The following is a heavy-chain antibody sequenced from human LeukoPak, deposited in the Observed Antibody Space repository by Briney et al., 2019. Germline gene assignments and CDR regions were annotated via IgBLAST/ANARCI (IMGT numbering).Heavy chain of an antibody. D-gene: IGHD6-19*01. J-gene: IGHJ4*02. V-gene: IGHV3-23*01. CDR2: ISGSGGST. CDR3: TGIAVPHDY. CDR1: GFTFSSYA. Sequence: GGSLRLSCAASGFTFSSYAMSWVRRAPGKGLEWVSAISGSGGSTYYADSVKGRFTTSRDNSKNTLCLQMNSLRAEGTAVYYCTGIAVPHDYWGQGTLVTVSS.